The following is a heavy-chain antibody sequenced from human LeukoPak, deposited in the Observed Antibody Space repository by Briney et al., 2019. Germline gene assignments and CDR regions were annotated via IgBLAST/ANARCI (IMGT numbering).Heavy chain of an antibody. D-gene: IGHD3-10*01. V-gene: IGHV3-15*01. CDR2: IKTKTDGGTT. CDR1: GLTFSNAW. Sequence: TRGSLRLSCAATGLTFSNAWLNCVRQAPGQALESSGHIKTKTDGGTTDYAAPVKGRFTISRDDSKNTLFLQMNSLKTEDTAVYYCTLPWGSGSYYDYWGQGTLVTVSS. J-gene: IGHJ4*02. CDR3: TLPWGSGSYYDY.